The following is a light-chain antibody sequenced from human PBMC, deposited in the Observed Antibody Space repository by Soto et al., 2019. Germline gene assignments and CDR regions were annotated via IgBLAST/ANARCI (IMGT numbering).Light chain of an antibody. CDR1: QSVSSN. V-gene: IGKV3-15*01. Sequence: EIVMTQSRATLSVSPGERATLSCRASQSVSSNLAWYQQKPGQAARLLIYGAPTRATGIPARFSGSGSGTEFTLTISSLQSEDFAVYYCQQYNNWPPYTFGQGTKLEIK. CDR2: GAP. J-gene: IGKJ2*01. CDR3: QQYNNWPPYT.